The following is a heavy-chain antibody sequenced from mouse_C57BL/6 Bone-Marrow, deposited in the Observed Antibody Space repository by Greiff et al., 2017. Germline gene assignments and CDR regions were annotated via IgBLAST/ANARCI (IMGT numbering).Heavy chain of an antibody. CDR3: AGNGITTVVVDY. D-gene: IGHD1-1*01. Sequence: VQLQQPGAELVMPGASVKLSCKASGYTFTSYWMHWVKQRPGQGLEWIGEIDPSDSYTNYNQKFQGKSTLTVDKSSSTAYMQLSSLTSEDSAVYYCAGNGITTVVVDYWGQGTTLTVSS. V-gene: IGHV1-69*01. J-gene: IGHJ2*01. CDR2: IDPSDSYT. CDR1: GYTFTSYW.